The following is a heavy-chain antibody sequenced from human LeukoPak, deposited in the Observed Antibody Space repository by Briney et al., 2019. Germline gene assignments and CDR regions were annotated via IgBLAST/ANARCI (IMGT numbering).Heavy chain of an antibody. V-gene: IGHV3-15*01. J-gene: IGHJ3*02. CDR3: TTGIPLSIAAADPPRIHDAFDI. Sequence: GGSLRLSCAASGFTFSNTWMSWVRQAPGKGLEWVGRIKSKTDGGTTDYAAPVKGRFTISRDDSKNTLYLQMNSLKTEDTAVYYCTTGIPLSIAAADPPRIHDAFDIWGQGTMVTVSS. D-gene: IGHD6-13*01. CDR1: GFTFSNTW. CDR2: IKSKTDGGTT.